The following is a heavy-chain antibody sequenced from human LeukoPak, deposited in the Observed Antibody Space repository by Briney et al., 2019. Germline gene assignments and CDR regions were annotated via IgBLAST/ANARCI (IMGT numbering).Heavy chain of an antibody. J-gene: IGHJ4*02. CDR3: ARGLWFGELLCPLFDY. V-gene: IGHV4-39*07. CDR2: IYYSGST. CDR1: GGSISSSSYY. D-gene: IGHD3-10*01. Sequence: SETLSLTCTVSGGSISSSSYYWGWIRQPPGKGLEWIGSIYYSGSTYYNPSLKSRVTISVDTSKNQFSLKLSSVTAADTAVYYCARGLWFGELLCPLFDYWGQGTLVTVSS.